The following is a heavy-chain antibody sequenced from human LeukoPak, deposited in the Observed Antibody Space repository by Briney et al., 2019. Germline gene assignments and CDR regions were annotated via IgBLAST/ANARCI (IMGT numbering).Heavy chain of an antibody. CDR3: ARAPRDYGGNSGL. CDR1: GYSISSGYY. Sequence: SETLSLTCAVSGYSISSGYYWGWIRQPPGKGQEWIGSIYHSGSTYYNPSLKSRVTISVDTSKNQFSLKLSSVTAADTAVYYCARAPRDYGGNSGLWGQGTLVTVSS. D-gene: IGHD4-23*01. CDR2: IYHSGST. J-gene: IGHJ4*02. V-gene: IGHV4-38-2*01.